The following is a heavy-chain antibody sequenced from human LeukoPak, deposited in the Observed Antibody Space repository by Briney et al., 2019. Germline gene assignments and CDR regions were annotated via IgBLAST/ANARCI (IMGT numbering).Heavy chain of an antibody. D-gene: IGHD3-22*01. J-gene: IGHJ6*03. CDR2: MNLSGST. CDR3: ARGRQDVTMIVVVMTAVSYYLDV. V-gene: IGHV4-34*01. Sequence: ASETLSLTCAVYGGSFSGYYWTWIRQTPEKGLEWIGEMNLSGSTNYNPSLKSRVTISVDTSKNQFSLELSSVTAADTAVYYCARGRQDVTMIVVVMTAVSYYLDVWGKGTTVTVS. CDR1: GGSFSGYY.